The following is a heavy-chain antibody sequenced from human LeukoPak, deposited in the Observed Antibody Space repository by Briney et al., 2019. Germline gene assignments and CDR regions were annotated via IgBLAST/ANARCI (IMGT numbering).Heavy chain of an antibody. CDR1: GYTFTGHY. D-gene: IGHD4-11*01. Sequence: GASVTVSCKASGYTFTGHYIHWVRQAPGQGLEWVGWVNPKSGGTNYAQKFLDRVTMTTDMSISTAYMELIRLRSRDTAVYSCARGSSKYVFGYYMDVWGKGTSIIVSS. V-gene: IGHV1-2*02. J-gene: IGHJ6*03. CDR2: VNPKSGGT. CDR3: ARGSSKYVFGYYMDV.